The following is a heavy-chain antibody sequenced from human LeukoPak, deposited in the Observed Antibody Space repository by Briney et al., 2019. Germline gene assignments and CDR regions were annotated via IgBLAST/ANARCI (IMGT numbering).Heavy chain of an antibody. J-gene: IGHJ4*02. CDR2: IRYDGSNK. D-gene: IGHD6-19*01. Sequence: GGSLRLSCAASGFTFSSYAMHWVRQAPGKGLEWVAFIRYDGSNKYYADSVKGRFTISRDNSKNTLYLQMNSLRAEDTAVYYCAKVRTPIVSSGWYDYWGQGTLVTVSS. CDR1: GFTFSSYA. CDR3: AKVRTPIVSSGWYDY. V-gene: IGHV3-30*02.